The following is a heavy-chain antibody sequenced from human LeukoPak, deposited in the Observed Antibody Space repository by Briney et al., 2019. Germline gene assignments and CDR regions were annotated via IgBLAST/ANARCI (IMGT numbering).Heavy chain of an antibody. D-gene: IGHD3-22*01. Sequence: AETLSLTCTVSGGPLSSYYWSWIPQPTGKGLEWIGRIYTSGSINYNLSLKSRVTMSVDTSKNQFSLKLSSVTAADTAVYYCAREQVRYYYDNSGYIDYWGQGTLVTVSS. CDR1: GGPLSSYY. V-gene: IGHV4-4*07. J-gene: IGHJ4*02. CDR3: AREQVRYYYDNSGYIDY. CDR2: IYTSGSI.